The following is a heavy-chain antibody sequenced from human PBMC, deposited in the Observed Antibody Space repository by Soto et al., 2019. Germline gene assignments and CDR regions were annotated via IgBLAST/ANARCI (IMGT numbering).Heavy chain of an antibody. Sequence: QVQLVQSGAEVKKPESSVKVSCKAPGGTFSTYAISWVRQAPGQGLEWMGGIIPMFGTANYEQRFQDRVTITADESTNTVYMELSSLRSEDTAVYFCARGIQLWLRRINNGYSGWGQGTLVTVSS. D-gene: IGHD5-18*01. V-gene: IGHV1-69*12. CDR2: IIPMFGTA. J-gene: IGHJ4*02. CDR3: ARGIQLWLRRINNGYSG. CDR1: GGTFSTYA.